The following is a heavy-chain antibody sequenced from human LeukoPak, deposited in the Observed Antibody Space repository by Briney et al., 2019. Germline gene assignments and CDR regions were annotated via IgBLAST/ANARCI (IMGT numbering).Heavy chain of an antibody. V-gene: IGHV4-59*12. CDR2: IYYSGST. CDR3: ARDGPGYSSSPFDY. D-gene: IGHD6-13*01. J-gene: IGHJ4*02. CDR1: GGSISSYY. Sequence: SETLSLTCTVSGGSISSYYWSWIRQPPGKGLEWIRYIYYSGSTNYNPSLKSRVTMSVDTSKNQFSLKLSSVTAADMAVYYCARDGPGYSSSPFDYWGQGTLVTVSS.